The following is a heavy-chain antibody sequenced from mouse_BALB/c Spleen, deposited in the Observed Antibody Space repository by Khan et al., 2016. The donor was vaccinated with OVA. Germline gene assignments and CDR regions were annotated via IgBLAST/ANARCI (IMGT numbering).Heavy chain of an antibody. Sequence: QVQLKQSGPELVKPGASVKISCKASGYTFTYYYINWVKQTPGQGLEWIGWIYPGNDNTKYNEKFKDMATLTVDTSSNIAFMQLSSLTSEDTAVYFCARGGYYSNSLFDYWGQGTTLTVSS. J-gene: IGHJ2*01. CDR2: IYPGNDNT. D-gene: IGHD2-5*01. CDR3: ARGGYYSNSLFDY. CDR1: GYTFTYYY. V-gene: IGHV1-84*02.